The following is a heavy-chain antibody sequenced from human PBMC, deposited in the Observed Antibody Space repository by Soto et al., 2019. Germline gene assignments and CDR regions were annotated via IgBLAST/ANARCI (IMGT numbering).Heavy chain of an antibody. D-gene: IGHD2-15*01. CDR1: GFTFSSYG. J-gene: IGHJ5*02. Sequence: GGSLRLSCAASGFTFSSYGMHWVRQAPGKGLEWVAVISYDGSNKYYADSVKGRFTISRDNSKNTLYLQMNSLRAEDTAVYYCAKVTNIVVVVAATQLWFDPWGQGTLVTVS. V-gene: IGHV3-30*18. CDR3: AKVTNIVVVVAATQLWFDP. CDR2: ISYDGSNK.